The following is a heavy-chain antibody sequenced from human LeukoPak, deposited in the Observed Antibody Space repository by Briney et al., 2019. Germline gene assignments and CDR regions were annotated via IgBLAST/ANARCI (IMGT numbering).Heavy chain of an antibody. D-gene: IGHD6-13*01. CDR2: ISSSSSYI. V-gene: IGHV3-21*01. CDR3: ARDLIAAGTGAFDI. CDR1: GFTFSSYS. Sequence: GGSLRLSCAASGFTFSSYSMNWVRQAPGKGLEWVSSISSSSSYIYYADSVKGRFTISRDNAKNSLYLQMNGLRAEDTAVYYCARDLIAAGTGAFDIWGQGTMVTVSS. J-gene: IGHJ3*02.